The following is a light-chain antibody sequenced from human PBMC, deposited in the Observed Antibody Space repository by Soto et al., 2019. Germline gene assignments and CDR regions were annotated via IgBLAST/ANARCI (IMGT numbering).Light chain of an antibody. CDR3: QQYNDWYT. V-gene: IGKV3-15*01. CDR1: QNVFTN. J-gene: IGKJ2*01. Sequence: EIVMTQSPATLSVSPGERVTVSCRASQNVFTNLAWYQQKPGQAPRPLMYSASTRANGVPARFTGSGSGTEFTLTISSLQSEDFAIYYCQQYNDWYTFGQGTKLEIK. CDR2: SAS.